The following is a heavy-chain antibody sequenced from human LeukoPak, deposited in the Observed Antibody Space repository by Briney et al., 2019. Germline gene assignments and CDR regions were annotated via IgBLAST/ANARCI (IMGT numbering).Heavy chain of an antibody. CDR3: ARDRSGSRDAFDI. CDR1: GFSSNNYG. J-gene: IGHJ3*02. CDR2: IWYDGSNK. Sequence: GRSLRLSCAASGFSSNNYGMHWVRQAPGKGLEWVAVIWYDGSNKYYAESVKGRFTISRDNSKNTLFLQMNSLRAEDTAVYYCARDRSGSRDAFDIWGQGTMVTVSS. V-gene: IGHV3-33*01. D-gene: IGHD1-26*01.